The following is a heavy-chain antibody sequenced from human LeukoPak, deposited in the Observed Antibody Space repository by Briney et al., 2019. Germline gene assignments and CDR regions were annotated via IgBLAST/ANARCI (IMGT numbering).Heavy chain of an antibody. V-gene: IGHV1-69*13. J-gene: IGHJ4*02. CDR3: ARVRGGSYYDY. CDR1: GGXFSSYA. D-gene: IGHD1-26*01. Sequence: ASVKVSCKASGGXFSSYAISWVRQAPGQGLEWMGGIIPIFGTANYAQKFQGRVTITADESTSTAYMELSSLRSEDTAMYYCARVRGGSYYDYWGQGTLVTVSS. CDR2: IIPIFGTA.